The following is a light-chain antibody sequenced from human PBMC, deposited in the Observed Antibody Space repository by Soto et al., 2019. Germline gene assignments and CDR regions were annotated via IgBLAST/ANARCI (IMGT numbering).Light chain of an antibody. V-gene: IGLV1-47*01. CDR3: AAWDGRLNGPV. Sequence: QSALSQPTSASGTLGQRVTIFCSGTSSNVGMNYVFWYQQLPGTAPKLLMSRNNQRPSGVPDRFSGSKSGTSASLAISGLRPEDEAVYHCAAWDGRLNGPVFGGGTKLTVL. CDR1: SSNVGMNY. J-gene: IGLJ3*02. CDR2: RNN.